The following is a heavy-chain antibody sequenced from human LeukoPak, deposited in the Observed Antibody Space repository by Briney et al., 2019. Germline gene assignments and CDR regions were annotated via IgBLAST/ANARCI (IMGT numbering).Heavy chain of an antibody. Sequence: PGGSLRLSRAASGFTFDDYAMHWVRQAPGKGLEWVSLISGDGGSTYYADSVKGRFTISRDNSKNSLYLQMNGLRPEDTALYYCAKDNYDSSGYMDYWGQGTLVTVSS. V-gene: IGHV3-43*02. CDR2: ISGDGGST. CDR3: AKDNYDSSGYMDY. D-gene: IGHD3-22*01. CDR1: GFTFDDYA. J-gene: IGHJ4*02.